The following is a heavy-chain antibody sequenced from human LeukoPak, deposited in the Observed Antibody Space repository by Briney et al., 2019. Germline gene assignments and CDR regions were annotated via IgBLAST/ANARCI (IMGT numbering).Heavy chain of an antibody. CDR2: IYTSGST. CDR1: GGSISSYY. J-gene: IGHJ5*02. CDR3: ARAAGYCTNGVCFGANWFDP. Sequence: SETLSLTCTVSGGSISSYYWSWIRQPAGKGLEWIGRIYTSGSTNYNPSLKSRVTMSVDTSKNQFSLKLTSVTAADTAVYYCARAAGYCTNGVCFGANWFDPWGQGTLVTVSS. D-gene: IGHD2-8*01. V-gene: IGHV4-4*07.